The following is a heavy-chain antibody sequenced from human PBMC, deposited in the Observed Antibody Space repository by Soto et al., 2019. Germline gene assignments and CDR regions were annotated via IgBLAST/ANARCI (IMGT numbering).Heavy chain of an antibody. CDR2: IYPGDSDN. J-gene: IGHJ6*02. Sequence: GESLKISCKGSGYTFTNYWIGWVRQMPGKGLEWMGSIYPGDSDNKYNPSFQGQVTISADKSITTTSLQGGSLKASDTAIYYCAASIFYYGMDVWGQGTTVTVSS. CDR1: GYTFTNYW. V-gene: IGHV5-51*01. CDR3: AASIFYYGMDV.